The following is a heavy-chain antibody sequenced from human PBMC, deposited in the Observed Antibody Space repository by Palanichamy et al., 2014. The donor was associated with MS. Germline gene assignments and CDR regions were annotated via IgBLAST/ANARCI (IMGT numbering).Heavy chain of an antibody. D-gene: IGHD1-26*01. CDR1: GFTFSSYG. CDR2: IWYDGSNK. CDR3: ARDGGVGATRGIFDY. J-gene: IGHJ4*02. V-gene: IGHV3-33*01. Sequence: QVQLVESGGGVAQPGRSLRLSCAASGFTFSSYGMHWVRQAPGKGLEWVAVIWYDGSNKYYAGSVKGRFTISRDNSKNTLYLQMNSLRAEDTAVYYCARDGGVGATRGIFDYWGQGTLVTVSS.